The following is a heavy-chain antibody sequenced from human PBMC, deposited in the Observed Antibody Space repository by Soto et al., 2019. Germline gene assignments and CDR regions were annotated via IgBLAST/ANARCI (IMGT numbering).Heavy chain of an antibody. Sequence: ASVKVSCKVSGYTLTELSVHWVRQAPGKGLEWMGGFDPENGETIYAQKFQGRVTMTEDTSTDTAYMELSSLRSEDTAVYYCATDPGESWFDPWGQGTLVTVSS. CDR1: GYTLTELS. D-gene: IGHD3-10*01. CDR3: ATDPGESWFDP. J-gene: IGHJ5*02. CDR2: FDPENGET. V-gene: IGHV1-24*01.